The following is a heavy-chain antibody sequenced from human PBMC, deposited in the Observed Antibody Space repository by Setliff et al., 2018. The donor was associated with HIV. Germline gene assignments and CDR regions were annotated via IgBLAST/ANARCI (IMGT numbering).Heavy chain of an antibody. CDR3: AREKGNTPTAYYLDY. V-gene: IGHV3-23*01. Sequence: GGSLRLSCAASGFTFSSYAMSWVRQAPGKGLEWVSTISTSGADTYDAHSMKGRFTISRDNSKNTLYLQMNSLTAEDTAVYYCAREKGNTPTAYYLDYWGQGTLVTVSS. D-gene: IGHD3-10*01. CDR1: GFTFSSYA. J-gene: IGHJ4*02. CDR2: ISTSGADT.